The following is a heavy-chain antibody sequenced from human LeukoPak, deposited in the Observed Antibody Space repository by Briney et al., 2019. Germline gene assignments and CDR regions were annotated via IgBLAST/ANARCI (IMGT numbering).Heavy chain of an antibody. CDR2: IYSGGTT. J-gene: IGHJ4*02. V-gene: IGHV3-66*01. D-gene: IGHD3-10*01. CDR1: GFTVSRNH. CDR3: AREFSGSGSYSRDYYFDY. Sequence: GGSLRLSCAASGFTVSRNHMSWDRQAPGKGLEWVSVIYSGGTTYSADSVTGRVTISRDNSKNTLYLQLNSVRAEDTAVYYCAREFSGSGSYSRDYYFDYWGQGTLVTVSS.